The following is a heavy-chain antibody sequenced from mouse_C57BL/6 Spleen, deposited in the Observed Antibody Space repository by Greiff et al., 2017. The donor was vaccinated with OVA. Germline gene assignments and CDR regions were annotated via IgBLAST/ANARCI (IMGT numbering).Heavy chain of an antibody. CDR3: ARGSITTVAPLDY. V-gene: IGHV1-55*01. CDR2: IYPGSGST. J-gene: IGHJ2*01. D-gene: IGHD1-1*01. CDR1: GYTFTSYW. Sequence: QVQLQQPGAELVKPGASVKMSCKASGYTFTSYWITWVKQRPGQGLEWIGDIYPGSGSTNYNEKFKSKATLTVDTSSSTAYMQLSSLTSEDSAVYYCARGSITTVAPLDYWGQGTTLTVSS.